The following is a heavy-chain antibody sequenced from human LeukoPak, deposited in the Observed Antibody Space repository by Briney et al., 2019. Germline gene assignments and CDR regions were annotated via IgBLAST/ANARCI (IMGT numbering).Heavy chain of an antibody. CDR2: INWNGGST. D-gene: IGHD3-3*01. Sequence: GGSLRLSCAASGYTFTDYGMSWVRQAPGKGLEWVSGINWNGGSTGYADSVKVRFTISIDNAKNSLYLQMNSLRAEDTALYYFPRRRAVSRSAKKSYYDYYMDVWGKGTTVTVSS. CDR3: PRRRAVSRSAKKSYYDYYMDV. V-gene: IGHV3-20*04. CDR1: GYTFTDYG. J-gene: IGHJ6*03.